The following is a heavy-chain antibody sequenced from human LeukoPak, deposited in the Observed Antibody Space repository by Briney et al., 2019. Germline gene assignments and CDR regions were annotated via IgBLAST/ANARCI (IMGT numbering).Heavy chain of an antibody. CDR3: ARAWVVGVPGCDY. Sequence: GASVNVSCKASGYTFTSYYMHWVRQAPGQGLEWMGRINPNSGGTNYAQRSQGRVTMTRDTSISTAYMELSRLRSDDTAVYYCARAWVVGVPGCDYWGQGTLVTVSS. J-gene: IGHJ4*02. D-gene: IGHD1-26*01. CDR1: GYTFTSYY. V-gene: IGHV1-2*06. CDR2: INPNSGGT.